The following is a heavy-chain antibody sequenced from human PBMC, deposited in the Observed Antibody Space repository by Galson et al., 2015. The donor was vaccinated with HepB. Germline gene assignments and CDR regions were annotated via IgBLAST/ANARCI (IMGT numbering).Heavy chain of an antibody. CDR1: GYTFTGYY. CDR3: ARDPYSPYYDSRGVDV. D-gene: IGHD3-22*01. J-gene: IGHJ6*04. V-gene: IGHV1-2*06. Sequence: SVKVSCKASGYTFTGYYMHWVRQAPGQGLEWMGRINPNSGGTNYAQKFQGRVTMTRDTSISTAYMELSRLRSDDTAVYYCARDPYSPYYDSRGVDVWGKGTTVTVSS. CDR2: INPNSGGT.